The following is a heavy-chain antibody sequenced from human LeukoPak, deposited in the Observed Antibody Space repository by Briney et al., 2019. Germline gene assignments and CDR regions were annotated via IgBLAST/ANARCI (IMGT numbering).Heavy chain of an antibody. V-gene: IGHV3-21*04. D-gene: IGHD3-3*01. Sequence: GGSLRLSCAASGFTFSDYYMNWVRQAPGKGLEWVSSISSSSSYIYYADSVKGRFTISRDNAKNSLYLQMNSLRAEDTAVYYCAKDWGFWSGYYLNWFDPWGQGTLVTVSS. CDR1: GFTFSDYY. CDR2: ISSSSSYI. J-gene: IGHJ5*02. CDR3: AKDWGFWSGYYLNWFDP.